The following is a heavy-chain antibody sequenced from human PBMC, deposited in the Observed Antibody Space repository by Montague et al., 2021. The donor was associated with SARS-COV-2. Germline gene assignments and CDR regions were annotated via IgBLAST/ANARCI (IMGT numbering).Heavy chain of an antibody. D-gene: IGHD2-2*02. J-gene: IGHJ5*02. CDR3: ASLTLGYCSSTSCYSDWFDP. CDR1: GGSFSGYY. CDR2: INHSGST. Sequence: SETLSLTCAVYGGSFSGYYWSWIRQPPGKGLEWIGEINHSGSTNYNPSLKSRVTISVDTSKNQFSLKLSPVTAAATAVYYCASLTLGYCSSTSCYSDWFDPWGQGTLVTVSS. V-gene: IGHV4-34*01.